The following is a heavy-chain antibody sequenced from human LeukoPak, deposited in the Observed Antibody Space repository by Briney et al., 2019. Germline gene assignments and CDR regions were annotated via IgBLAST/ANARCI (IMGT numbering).Heavy chain of an antibody. D-gene: IGHD5-12*01. V-gene: IGHV3-43*02. J-gene: IGHJ4*02. Sequence: GGSLRLSCAASGFTFDDYAMHWVRQAPGKGLEWVSLISGDGGSTYYADSVNGRFTISRDNSKNSLYLQMNSLRTEDTALYYCAKNSGYDFSLDYWGQGTLVTVSS. CDR2: ISGDGGST. CDR3: AKNSGYDFSLDY. CDR1: GFTFDDYA.